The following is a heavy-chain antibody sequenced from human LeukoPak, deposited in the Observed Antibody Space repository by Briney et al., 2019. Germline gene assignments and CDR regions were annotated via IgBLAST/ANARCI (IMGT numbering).Heavy chain of an antibody. CDR3: AREGDSRWGELSP. CDR1: GFTFSTYA. D-gene: IGHD3-16*02. CDR2: IWDDGSEQ. J-gene: IGHJ1*01. V-gene: IGHV3-33*01. Sequence: GGSLRLSCAASGFTFSTYAIHWVRQAPGKGLEWVAVIWDDGSEQYYANSVKGRFIISRNNSKSTSDLQMNSLRAEDTAVYYCAREGDSRWGELSPWGQGTLVTVSA.